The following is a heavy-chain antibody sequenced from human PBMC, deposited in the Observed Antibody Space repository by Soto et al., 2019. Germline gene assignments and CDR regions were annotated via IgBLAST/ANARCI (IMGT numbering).Heavy chain of an antibody. Sequence: QVQLVQSGAEVKKPGSSVKVSCKASGGTFSSYAISWVRQAPGQGLEWMGGSIPIFGTANYAQKFQGRVTITADESTSTAYMELSSLRSEDTAVYYCARDQQYYYGSGSYYYYYGMDVWGQGTTVTVSS. CDR2: SIPIFGTA. J-gene: IGHJ6*02. D-gene: IGHD3-10*01. CDR3: ARDQQYYYGSGSYYYYYGMDV. V-gene: IGHV1-69*01. CDR1: GGTFSSYA.